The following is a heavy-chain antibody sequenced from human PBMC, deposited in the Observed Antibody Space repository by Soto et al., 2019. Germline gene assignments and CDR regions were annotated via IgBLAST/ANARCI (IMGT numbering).Heavy chain of an antibody. V-gene: IGHV4-30-4*01. Sequence: QVQLQESGPGLVKPSQTLSLTCTVSGGSISSGDYYWSWIRQPPGKGLEWIGYIYYSGSTYYNPSLKSRVTISVDTSKNQFSLKLSSVTAADTAVYYCARVPTGNRRSYYSNYKEEYYFDYWGQGTLVTVSS. D-gene: IGHD4-4*01. CDR3: ARVPTGNRRSYYSNYKEEYYFDY. CDR2: IYYSGST. J-gene: IGHJ4*02. CDR1: GGSISSGDYY.